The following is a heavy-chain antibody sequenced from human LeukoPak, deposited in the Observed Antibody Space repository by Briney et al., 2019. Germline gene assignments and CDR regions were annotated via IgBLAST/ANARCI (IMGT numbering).Heavy chain of an antibody. CDR1: GFTFSSYA. D-gene: IGHD5-12*01. CDR3: AKAKAEYSGYDFDAFDI. V-gene: IGHV3-23*01. J-gene: IGHJ3*02. Sequence: PGGSLRLSCAASGFTFSSYAMSWVRQAPGKGLEWVSAISGSGGSTYYADSVQGRFTISRDNSKNTLYLQMNSLRAEDTAVYYCAKAKAEYSGYDFDAFDIWGQGTMVTVSS. CDR2: ISGSGGST.